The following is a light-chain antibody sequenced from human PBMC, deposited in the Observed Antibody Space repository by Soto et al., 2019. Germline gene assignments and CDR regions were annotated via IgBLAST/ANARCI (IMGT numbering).Light chain of an antibody. CDR3: VSFTTSKSYV. CDR1: SSDVGAYIF. CDR2: DIT. V-gene: IGLV2-14*01. J-gene: IGLJ1*01. Sequence: QSALTQPASVSGSPGQSITISCTGTSSDVGAYIFVSWYQQYPGKAPKLMIYDITNRPSGVSNRFSGSKAGNTASLTISGLQAEDEADYYCVSFTTSKSYVLGTGIKVTVL.